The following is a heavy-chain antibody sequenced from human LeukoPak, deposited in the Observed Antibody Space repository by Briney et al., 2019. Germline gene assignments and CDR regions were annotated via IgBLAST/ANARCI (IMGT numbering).Heavy chain of an antibody. V-gene: IGHV3-23*01. Sequence: GGSLRLSCAASGFTFSSYAMSWVRQAPGKGLEWVSAISGSGGSTYYADSVRGRFTISRDNSKNTLYLQMNSLRAEDTAVYYCAKDLYDSSGYFDYWGQGTLVTVSS. CDR1: GFTFSSYA. CDR2: ISGSGGST. D-gene: IGHD3-22*01. J-gene: IGHJ4*02. CDR3: AKDLYDSSGYFDY.